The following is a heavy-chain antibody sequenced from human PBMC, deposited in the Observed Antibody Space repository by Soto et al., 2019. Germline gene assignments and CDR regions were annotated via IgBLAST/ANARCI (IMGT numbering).Heavy chain of an antibody. CDR2: INPLGGST. J-gene: IGHJ4*02. CDR3: ATTIYSGGWSRDN. V-gene: IGHV1-46*01. D-gene: IGHD6-19*01. Sequence: ASVKVSCKAFGYTFTSYYMHWVRQAPGQGLEWMGIINPLGGSTFYAQKFQGRVTMTRDTSTSTVYMELSSLRSEDTAVYYCATTIYSGGWSRDNWGQGTLVTVSS. CDR1: GYTFTSYY.